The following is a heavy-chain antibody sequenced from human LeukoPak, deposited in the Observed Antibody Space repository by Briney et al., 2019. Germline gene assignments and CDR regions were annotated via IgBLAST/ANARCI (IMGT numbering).Heavy chain of an antibody. CDR2: INPDGITT. CDR3: ARDYYYGMDV. V-gene: IGHV3-74*01. J-gene: IGHJ6*02. Sequence: GGSLRLSCAASGFTFSTYWMHWVRQAPGKGLEWVSRINPDGITTTCADPVKGRFTISRDNAKHTLFLQMNSPRAEDTAVYYCARDYYYGMDVWGQGTTITVSS. CDR1: GFTFSTYW.